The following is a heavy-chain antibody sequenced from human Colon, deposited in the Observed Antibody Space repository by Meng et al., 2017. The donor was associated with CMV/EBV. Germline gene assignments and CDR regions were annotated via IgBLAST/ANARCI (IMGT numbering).Heavy chain of an antibody. Sequence: GGSLRLSCEASGFIFTNYIMHWVRQAPGKGLEWVSSISNINYIYQADSVKGRFTISRDNAKNSLSLLMNSLRPEDTAVYYCARSYYYGLDVWGQGTTVTVSS. CDR1: GFIFTNYI. CDR2: ISNINYI. J-gene: IGHJ6*02. V-gene: IGHV3-21*01. CDR3: ARSYYYGLDV. D-gene: IGHD3-10*01.